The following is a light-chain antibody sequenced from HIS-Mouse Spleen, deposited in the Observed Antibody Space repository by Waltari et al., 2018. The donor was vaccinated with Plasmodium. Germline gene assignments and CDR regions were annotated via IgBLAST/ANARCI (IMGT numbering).Light chain of an antibody. CDR1: ALPNTT. J-gene: IGLJ3*02. Sequence: SYELTQPPSVPVSPAQTARNTCSGDALPNTTAYWYQQKQGRAPVLVIYEDSKRPSGIPQRYCASSSGTMATLTISGAQVEDEADYYCYSTDSSGNHRVFGGGTKLTVL. CDR2: EDS. V-gene: IGLV3-10*01. CDR3: YSTDSSGNHRV.